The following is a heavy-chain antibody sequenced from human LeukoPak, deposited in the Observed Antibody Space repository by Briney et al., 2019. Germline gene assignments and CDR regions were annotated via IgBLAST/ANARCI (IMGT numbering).Heavy chain of an antibody. CDR3: ARGRKGYSGYALYYYYYMDV. CDR1: GYTFTSCG. J-gene: IGHJ6*03. CDR2: MNPNSGNT. Sequence: ASVKVSCKASGYTFTSCGISWVRQAPGQGLEWMGWMNPNSGNTGYAQKFQGRVTITRNTSISTAYMELSSLRSEDTAVYYCARGRKGYSGYALYYYYYMDVWGKGTTVTVSS. D-gene: IGHD5-12*01. V-gene: IGHV1-8*03.